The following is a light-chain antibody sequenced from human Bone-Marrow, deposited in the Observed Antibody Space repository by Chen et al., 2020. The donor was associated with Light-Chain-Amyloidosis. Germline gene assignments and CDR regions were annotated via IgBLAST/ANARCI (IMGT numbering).Light chain of an antibody. CDR1: SSDVGGYNY. CDR3: SSYTSSSTPGV. Sequence: QSALTQPASVSGSPGQSITISCTGTSSDVGGYNYVSWYQQHPGKAPKLMIYDVSNRPSGVSNRFSGSKAGNTASLTISGLQAEDEADYYGSSYTSSSTPGVFGGGTKLTVL. CDR2: DVS. J-gene: IGLJ3*02. V-gene: IGLV2-14*01.